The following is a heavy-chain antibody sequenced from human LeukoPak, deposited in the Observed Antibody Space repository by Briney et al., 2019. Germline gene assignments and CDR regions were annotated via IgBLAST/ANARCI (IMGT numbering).Heavy chain of an antibody. CDR3: ARRGSYDSTFDY. D-gene: IGHD1-26*01. V-gene: IGHV3-43*02. Sequence: GGSLRLSCAASGFTFDDYAMHWVRQAPGKGLEWVSLISGDGGSTYYADSVKGRFTISRDNSKNSLYLQMNSLRAEDTAVYYCARRGSYDSTFDYWGQGTLVTVSS. J-gene: IGHJ4*02. CDR2: ISGDGGST. CDR1: GFTFDDYA.